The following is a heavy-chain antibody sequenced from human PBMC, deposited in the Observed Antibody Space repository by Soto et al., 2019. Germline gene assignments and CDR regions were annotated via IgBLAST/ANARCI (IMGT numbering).Heavy chain of an antibody. D-gene: IGHD3-16*01. CDR2: ISYDGSNK. V-gene: IGHV3-30*18. CDR1: GFTFSSYG. Sequence: QVQLVESGGGVVQPGRSLRLSCAASGFTFSSYGMHWVRQAPGKGLEWVAVISYDGSNKYYADSVKGRFTISRDNSKNTLYLQMNSLRAEDTAVYYCAKDQALLTYYYYGMDVWGQGTTVTVSS. CDR3: AKDQALLTYYYYGMDV. J-gene: IGHJ6*02.